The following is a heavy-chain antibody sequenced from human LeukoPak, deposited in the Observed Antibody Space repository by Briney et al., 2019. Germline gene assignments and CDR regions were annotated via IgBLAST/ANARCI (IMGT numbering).Heavy chain of an antibody. CDR3: AKGTSKPDY. V-gene: IGHV3-9*01. D-gene: IGHD1/OR15-1a*01. CDR2: INWDSGSI. CDR1: GFTFDDYA. J-gene: IGHJ4*02. Sequence: PGGSPRLSCAASGFTFDDYAMHWVRQAPGKGLEWVSGINWDSGSIGYADSVKGRFTISRDNAKNSLYLQMNSLRAEDTAVYYCAKGTSKPDYWGQGTLVTVSS.